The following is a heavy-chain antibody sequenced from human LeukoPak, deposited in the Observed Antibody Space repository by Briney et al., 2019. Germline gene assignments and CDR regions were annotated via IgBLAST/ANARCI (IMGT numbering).Heavy chain of an antibody. Sequence: PGRSLRLSCAASGFTFSSYAMHWVRQAPGKGLEWVAVISYDGSNKYYADSVKGRFTISRDNSKNTLYLQMNSLRAEDTAVYYCARDLAMNSLYDFWSGPFDYWGQGTLVTVSS. V-gene: IGHV3-30-3*01. CDR2: ISYDGSNK. D-gene: IGHD3-3*01. CDR3: ARDLAMNSLYDFWSGPFDY. CDR1: GFTFSSYA. J-gene: IGHJ4*02.